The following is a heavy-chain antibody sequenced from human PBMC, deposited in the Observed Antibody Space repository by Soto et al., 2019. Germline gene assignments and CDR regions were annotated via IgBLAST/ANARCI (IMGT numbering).Heavy chain of an antibody. J-gene: IGHJ4*02. CDR2: IRSKANSYAT. CDR3: TTIIVVVPAAVVDY. D-gene: IGHD2-2*01. CDR1: GFTFSGYA. Sequence: PGVSMRLSCAASGFTFSGYAMHWVRQDSGKGLEWVGRIRSKANSYATAYAASVKGRFTISRDDSKNTAYLQMNSLKTEDTAVYYCTTIIVVVPAAVVDYWGQGTLVTVSS. V-gene: IGHV3-73*01.